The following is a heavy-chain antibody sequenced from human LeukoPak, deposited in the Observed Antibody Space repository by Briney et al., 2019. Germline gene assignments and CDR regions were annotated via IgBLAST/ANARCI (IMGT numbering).Heavy chain of an antibody. V-gene: IGHV4-59*01. D-gene: IGHD3-22*01. CDR2: IYYSGST. Sequence: DPSETLSLTCTVSGGSISSYYWSWIRQPPGKGLEWIGYIYYSGSTNYNPSLKSRVTISVDTSKNQFSLKLSSVTAADTAVYYCARDTYYYDSSGTDDAFDIWGQGTMVTVSS. CDR1: GGSISSYY. CDR3: ARDTYYYDSSGTDDAFDI. J-gene: IGHJ3*02.